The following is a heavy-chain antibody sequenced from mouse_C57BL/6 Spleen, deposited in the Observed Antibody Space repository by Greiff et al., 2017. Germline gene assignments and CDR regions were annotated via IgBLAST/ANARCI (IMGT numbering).Heavy chain of an antibody. CDR1: GFTFSSYA. J-gene: IGHJ2*01. V-gene: IGHV5-4*01. CDR2: ISDGGSYT. D-gene: IGHD2-14*01. Sequence: DVKLVESGGGLVKPGGSLKLSCAASGFTFSSYAMSWVRQTPEKRLEWVATISDGGSYTYYPDNVKGRFTISRDNAKNNLYLQMSHLKSEDTAMYYCARDNRSYFDYWGQGTTLTVSS. CDR3: ARDNRSYFDY.